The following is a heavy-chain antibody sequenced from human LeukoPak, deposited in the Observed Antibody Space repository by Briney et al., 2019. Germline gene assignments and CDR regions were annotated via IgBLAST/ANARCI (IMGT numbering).Heavy chain of an antibody. CDR3: ARDAGSGWFRGTPDY. CDR1: GYTFTSYG. CDR2: ISAYNGNT. J-gene: IGHJ4*02. D-gene: IGHD6-19*01. V-gene: IGHV1-18*01. Sequence: GASVKVSCKASGYTFTSYGISWVRQAPGQGLEWMGWISAYNGNTNYAQKLQGRVTMTTDTSTSTAYMEQRSLRSDDTAVYYCARDAGSGWFRGTPDYWGQGTLVTVSS.